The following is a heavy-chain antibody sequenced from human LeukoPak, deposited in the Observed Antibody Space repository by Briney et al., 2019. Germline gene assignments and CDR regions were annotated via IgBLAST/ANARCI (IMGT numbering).Heavy chain of an antibody. CDR1: GGSFSGYY. CDR2: INHSGST. J-gene: IGHJ5*02. V-gene: IGHV4-34*01. Sequence: KPSETLSLTCAVYGGSFSGYYWSWIRQPPGKGLEWIGEINHSGSTNYNPSLKSRVTISVDTSKNQFSLKLSSVTAAGTAVYYCARVWTGYSSSWWKYNWFDPWGQGTLVTVSS. CDR3: ARVWTGYSSSWWKYNWFDP. D-gene: IGHD6-13*01.